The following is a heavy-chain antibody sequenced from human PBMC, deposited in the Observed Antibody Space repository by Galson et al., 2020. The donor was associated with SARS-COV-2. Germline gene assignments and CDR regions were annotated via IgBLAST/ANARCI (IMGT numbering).Heavy chain of an antibody. CDR3: ARDGGAWFDP. CDR1: GFTFSSYA. CDR2: ISYDGSNK. J-gene: IGHJ5*02. Sequence: TGGSLRLSCAASGFTFSSYAMHWVRQAPGKGLEWVAVISYDGSNKYYADSVKGRFTISRDNSKNTLYLQMNSLRAEDTAVYYCARDGGAWFDPWGQGTLVTVSS. D-gene: IGHD6-25*01. V-gene: IGHV3-30-3*01.